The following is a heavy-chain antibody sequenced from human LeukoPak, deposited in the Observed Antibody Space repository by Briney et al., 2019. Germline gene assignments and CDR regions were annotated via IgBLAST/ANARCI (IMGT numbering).Heavy chain of an antibody. Sequence: KPSETLSLTCAVYGGSFSGYYWSWIRQPPGKGLEWIGEIKHSGSTNYNPSLKSRVTISVDTSKNQFSLKLSSVTAADTAVYYCARVVYYGSGSALGVDPWGQGTLVTVSS. D-gene: IGHD3-10*01. CDR2: IKHSGST. V-gene: IGHV4-34*01. J-gene: IGHJ5*02. CDR3: ARVVYYGSGSALGVDP. CDR1: GGSFSGYY.